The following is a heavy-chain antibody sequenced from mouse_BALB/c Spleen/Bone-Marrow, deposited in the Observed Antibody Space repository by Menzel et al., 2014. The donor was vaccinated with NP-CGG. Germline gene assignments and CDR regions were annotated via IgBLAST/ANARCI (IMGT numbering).Heavy chain of an antibody. V-gene: IGHV1S135*01. Sequence: EVQLQQSGPELVKPGASVKVSCKASGFAFSSYNMYRVKQSHGKSLEWIGYIDPYNGDSNYNQKFKGKATLTVDKSSSTAYMHLNSLASEDSAVYYCASCGNYEAWFAYWGQGTLVTVSA. D-gene: IGHD2-1*01. CDR2: IDPYNGDS. J-gene: IGHJ3*01. CDR1: GFAFSSYN. CDR3: ASCGNYEAWFAY.